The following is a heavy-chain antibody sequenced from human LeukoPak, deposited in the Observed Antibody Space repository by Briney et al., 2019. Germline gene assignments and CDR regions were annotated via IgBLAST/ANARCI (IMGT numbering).Heavy chain of an antibody. V-gene: IGHV3-23*01. CDR2: ISGSGGST. J-gene: IGHJ4*02. CDR3: AKGPFGYSYGPFDY. D-gene: IGHD5-18*01. Sequence: RGSLRLSCAASGFTFSSYAISWVRQAPGKGLEWVSAISGSGGSTYYADSVKGRFTISRDNSKNTLYLQMNSLRAEDTAVYYCAKGPFGYSYGPFDYWGQGTLVTVSS. CDR1: GFTFSSYA.